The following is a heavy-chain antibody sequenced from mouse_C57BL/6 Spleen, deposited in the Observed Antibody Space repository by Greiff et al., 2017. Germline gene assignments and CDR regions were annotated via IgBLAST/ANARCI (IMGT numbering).Heavy chain of an antibody. D-gene: IGHD1-1*01. CDR1: GYTFTDYY. Sequence: EVQLQQSGPELVKPGASVKISCKASGYTFTDYYMNWVKQSHGKSLEWIGDINPNNGGTSYNQKFKGKATLTVDKSSSTAYMELRSLTSEDSAVYYCARPSDGSSYNFDYWGQGTTLTVSS. CDR2: INPNNGGT. CDR3: ARPSDGSSYNFDY. V-gene: IGHV1-26*01. J-gene: IGHJ2*01.